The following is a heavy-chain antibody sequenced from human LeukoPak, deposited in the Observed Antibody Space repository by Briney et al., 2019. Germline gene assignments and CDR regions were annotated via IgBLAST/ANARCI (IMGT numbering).Heavy chain of an antibody. Sequence: ASVKVSCKASGYTFTSYDINWVRQATGQGLEWMGWMNPNSGNTGYAQKFQGRVTMTRNTSISTAYMELSSLRSEDTAVYYCARGHLKRVRGVIRQGYYFDYWGQGTLVTVSS. CDR1: GYTFTSYD. CDR3: ARGHLKRVRGVIRQGYYFDY. J-gene: IGHJ4*02. CDR2: MNPNSGNT. D-gene: IGHD3-10*01. V-gene: IGHV1-8*01.